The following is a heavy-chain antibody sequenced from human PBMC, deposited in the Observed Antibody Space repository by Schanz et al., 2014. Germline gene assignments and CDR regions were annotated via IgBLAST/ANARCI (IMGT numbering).Heavy chain of an antibody. CDR2: INGNGGIT. CDR3: AKAKSGAHGAFDI. Sequence: EVQLLESGGGFVQPGGSLRLSCVASGVTFSSYAMSWVRQAPGKGLEWVSAINGNGGITYYADPVKGRFTISRDNSKNTLYVQMNSLRAEDTAVYYCAKAKSGAHGAFDIWGQGTMVTVSS. J-gene: IGHJ3*02. CDR1: GVTFSSYA. D-gene: IGHD3-10*01. V-gene: IGHV3-23*01.